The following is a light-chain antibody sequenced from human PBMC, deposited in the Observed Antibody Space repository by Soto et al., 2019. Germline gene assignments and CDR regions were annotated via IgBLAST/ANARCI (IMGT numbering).Light chain of an antibody. J-gene: IGLJ2*01. Sequence: QSVLTQPPSASGSPGQSVTFSCTGTSSDVGAYDYVSWYQQHPGKAPKLLIYEVIKRPSGVPDRFSGSKSGNTASLTVSGLQAEDEAHYYCSSFAGSNIVVFGGGTKLTVL. CDR1: SSDVGAYDY. V-gene: IGLV2-8*01. CDR3: SSFAGSNIVV. CDR2: EVI.